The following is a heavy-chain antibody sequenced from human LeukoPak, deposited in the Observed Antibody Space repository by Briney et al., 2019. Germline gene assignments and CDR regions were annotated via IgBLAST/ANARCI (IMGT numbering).Heavy chain of an antibody. CDR2: VYYSGTT. Sequence: SETLSLTCTVSGGSISSSGYYWGWIRQPPGKALEWIGSVYYSGTTSYNPSLKSRVTISVDMSKNHFSLRLRSVTAADTAVYYCARAGNWNDNVYSYYYYMDVWGKGTTVTVSS. J-gene: IGHJ6*03. V-gene: IGHV4-39*02. CDR3: ARAGNWNDNVYSYYYYMDV. D-gene: IGHD1-1*01. CDR1: GGSISSSGYY.